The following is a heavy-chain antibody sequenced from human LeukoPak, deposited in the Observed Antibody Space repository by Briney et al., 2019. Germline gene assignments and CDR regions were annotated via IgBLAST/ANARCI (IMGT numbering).Heavy chain of an antibody. CDR1: GGTFSSYA. J-gene: IGHJ4*02. V-gene: IGHV1-69*13. D-gene: IGHD3-22*01. CDR2: IIPIFGTA. CDR3: ARDRGYDSSGYYSHFDY. Sequence: SVKVSCKASGGTFSSYAISWVRQAPGQGREWMGGIIPIFGTANYAQKSQGRVTITADESTSTAYMELSSLRSEDTAVYYCARDRGYDSSGYYSHFDYWGQGTLVTVSS.